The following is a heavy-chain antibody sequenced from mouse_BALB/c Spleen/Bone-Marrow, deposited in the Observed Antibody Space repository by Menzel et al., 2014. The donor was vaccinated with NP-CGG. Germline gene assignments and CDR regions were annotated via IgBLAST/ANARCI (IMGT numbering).Heavy chain of an antibody. CDR2: IDPANGDS. V-gene: IGHV14-3*02. CDR1: GFNIKDTY. D-gene: IGHD1-2*01. J-gene: IGHJ2*01. Sequence: VQLQQSGAELVKPGASVMLSCTASGFNIKDTYTYWVKQRPEQGLEWIGRIDPANGDSKYDPKFQGKATITADTSSNPAYLQLSSLTSEDTAVYYCARYYYGYYFDYWGHGTTLTVSS. CDR3: ARYYYGYYFDY.